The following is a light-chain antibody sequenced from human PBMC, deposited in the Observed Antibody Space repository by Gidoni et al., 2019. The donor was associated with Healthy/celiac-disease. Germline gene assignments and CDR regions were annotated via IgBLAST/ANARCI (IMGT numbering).Light chain of an antibody. J-gene: IGKJ5*01. V-gene: IGKV1-13*02. CDR3: QQFNSYPIT. CDR2: DAS. CDR1: QGISSA. Sequence: AIQLTHSPSSLSASLGDRVTITCRASQGISSALAWYQQKPGKAPNLLIYDASSLESGVPSRFSGSGSGTDFTLTISSLQPEDFATYFCQQFNSYPITFGQGTRLEIK.